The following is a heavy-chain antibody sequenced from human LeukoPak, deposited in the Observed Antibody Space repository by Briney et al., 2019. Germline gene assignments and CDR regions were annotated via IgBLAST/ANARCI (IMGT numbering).Heavy chain of an antibody. D-gene: IGHD3-16*01. CDR1: GYTFTGYY. CDR2: INPNSGDT. CDR3: ATQRGSYLWGTDFDY. Sequence: ASVKVSCKASGYTFTGYYMHWVRRAPGQGLEWMGWINPNSGDTKYAQKFQGRVTMIRDTSISTAYMELSRLRSDDTALYYCATQRGSYLWGTDFDYWGQGTLVTVSS. V-gene: IGHV1-2*02. J-gene: IGHJ4*02.